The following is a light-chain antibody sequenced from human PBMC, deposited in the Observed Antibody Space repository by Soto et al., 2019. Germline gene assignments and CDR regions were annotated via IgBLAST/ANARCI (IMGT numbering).Light chain of an antibody. V-gene: IGLV2-23*01. J-gene: IGLJ2*01. CDR1: SSDVGTYNL. Sequence: QSVLTQPASVSGSPGQSITISCAGTSSDVGTYNLVSWYQQHPGKAPKLLIYEGSKRPSGISNRFSGSNSGNTASLTISGLQAEDEADYYCCSYAGSSTSVVFGGGTKVTVL. CDR3: CSYAGSSTSVV. CDR2: EGS.